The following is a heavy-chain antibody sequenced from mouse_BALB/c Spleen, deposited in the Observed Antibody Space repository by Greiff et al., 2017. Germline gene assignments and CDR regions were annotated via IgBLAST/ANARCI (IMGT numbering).Heavy chain of an antibody. J-gene: IGHJ2*02. D-gene: IGHD2-4*01. Sequence: EVQVVESGGGLVQPGGSRKLSCAASGFTFSDYGMAWVRQAPGKGLEWVAFISNLAYSIYYADTVTGRFTISRENAKNTLYLEMSSLRSEDTAMYYCARESYYDYQGYFDYWGQGTSLTVSS. CDR1: GFTFSDYG. V-gene: IGHV5-15*02. CDR2: ISNLAYSI. CDR3: ARESYYDYQGYFDY.